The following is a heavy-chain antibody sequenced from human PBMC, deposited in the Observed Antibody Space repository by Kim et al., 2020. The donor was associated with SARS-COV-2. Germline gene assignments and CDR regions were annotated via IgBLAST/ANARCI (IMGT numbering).Heavy chain of an antibody. J-gene: IGHJ4*02. CDR3: ARRLRFLEWLSPYYFDY. V-gene: IGHV4-39*07. D-gene: IGHD3-3*01. Sequence: KSRVTISVDTSKNQFSLKLSSVTAADTAVYYCARRLRFLEWLSPYYFDYWGQGTLVTVSS.